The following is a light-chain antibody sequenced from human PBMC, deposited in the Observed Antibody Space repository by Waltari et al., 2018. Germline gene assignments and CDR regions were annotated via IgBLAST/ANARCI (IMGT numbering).Light chain of an antibody. CDR1: TLPKQN. V-gene: IGLV3-25*03. J-gene: IGLJ2*01. Sequence: SYELTQPPSVSVSPGQTARITCSGDTLPKQNAYWYQQQAGQAPVLLIYKDTERPSGIPERFSGSSSGTTVTLTISGVQAEDETDYYCQSADNSGTRVVFGGGTKLTVL. CDR3: QSADNSGTRVV. CDR2: KDT.